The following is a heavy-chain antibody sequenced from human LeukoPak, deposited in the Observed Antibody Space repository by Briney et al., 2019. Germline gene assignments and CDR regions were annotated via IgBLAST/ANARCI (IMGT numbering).Heavy chain of an antibody. D-gene: IGHD3-22*01. CDR3: ARESTYETYDSSGYYLY. CDR2: ISGSGGST. CDR1: GFTFSSYA. J-gene: IGHJ4*02. V-gene: IGHV3-23*01. Sequence: GGSLRLSCAASGFTFSSYAMSWVRQAPGKGLEWVSAISGSGGSTYYADSVKGRFTISRDNAKNSLYLQMNSLRAEDTAVYYCARESTYETYDSSGYYLYWGQGTLVTVSS.